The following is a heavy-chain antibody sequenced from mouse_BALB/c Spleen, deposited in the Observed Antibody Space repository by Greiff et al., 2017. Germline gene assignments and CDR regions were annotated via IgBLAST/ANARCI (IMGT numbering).Heavy chain of an antibody. CDR2: IDPYNGGT. J-gene: IGHJ1*01. CDR1: GYAFTSYN. Sequence: VQLKESGPELVKPGASVKVSCKASGYAFTSYNMYWVKQSHGKSLEWIGYIDPYNGGTSYNQKFKGKATLTVDKSSSTAYMHLNSLTSEDSAVYYCARRLDGYDWYFDVWGAGTTVTVSS. V-gene: IGHV1S135*01. CDR3: ARRLDGYDWYFDV. D-gene: IGHD2-2*01.